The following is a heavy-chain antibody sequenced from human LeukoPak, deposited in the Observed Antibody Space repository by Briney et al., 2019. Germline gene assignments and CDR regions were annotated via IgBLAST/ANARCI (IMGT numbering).Heavy chain of an antibody. D-gene: IGHD4-11*01. Sequence: SETLSLTCTVSGGSISSYYWSWIRQPAGKGLEWIGRIYTSGSTNYNPSLKSRVTISVDTSKNQFSLKLSSVTAADTAVYYCARLTLGPDYSNYKHWYFDLWGRGTLVTVSS. V-gene: IGHV4-4*07. CDR1: GGSISSYY. CDR2: IYTSGST. CDR3: ARLTLGPDYSNYKHWYFDL. J-gene: IGHJ2*01.